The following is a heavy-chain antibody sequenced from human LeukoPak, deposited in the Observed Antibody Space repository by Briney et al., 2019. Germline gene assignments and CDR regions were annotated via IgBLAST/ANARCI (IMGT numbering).Heavy chain of an antibody. D-gene: IGHD4-11*01. Sequence: SVKVSCKASGGTFSSYAINWVRQAPGQGLEWMGGIIPLFGTAKYAQKFQGRVTITADESTSTAYMELSSLRSEDTAVYYCARADEPNNDYSNPNWFDPWGQGTLVTVSS. V-gene: IGHV1-69*13. CDR1: GGTFSSYA. CDR2: IIPLFGTA. CDR3: ARADEPNNDYSNPNWFDP. J-gene: IGHJ5*02.